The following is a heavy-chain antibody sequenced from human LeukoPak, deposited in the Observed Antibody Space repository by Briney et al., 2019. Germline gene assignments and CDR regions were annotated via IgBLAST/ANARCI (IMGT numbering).Heavy chain of an antibody. V-gene: IGHV3-23*01. CDR1: GFTFSSYA. CDR2: LSGSGVTT. D-gene: IGHD3-22*01. Sequence: GGSLRLSCAASGFTFSSYAMSWVRQAPGKGLEWVSSLSGSGVTTYYADSVKGRFTMSRDNSKKTLYLQMNSLRAEDTAVYYCAKYSWRYYNSSGYPFFLDYWRQGTLVTVS. J-gene: IGHJ4*02. CDR3: AKYSWRYYNSSGYPFFLDY.